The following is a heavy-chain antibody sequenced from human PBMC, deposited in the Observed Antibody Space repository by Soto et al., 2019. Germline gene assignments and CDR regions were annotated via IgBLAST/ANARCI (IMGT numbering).Heavy chain of an antibody. D-gene: IGHD3-22*01. CDR1: GGSFSGYY. V-gene: IGHV4-34*01. CDR3: AIRQYYYDSSGYYHFDY. J-gene: IGHJ4*02. Sequence: LSLTCAVYGGSFSGYYWSWIRQPPGKGLEWIGEINHSGSTNYNPSLKSRVTISVDTSKNQFSLKLSSVTAADTAVYYCAIRQYYYDSSGYYHFDYWGQGTLVTVSS. CDR2: INHSGST.